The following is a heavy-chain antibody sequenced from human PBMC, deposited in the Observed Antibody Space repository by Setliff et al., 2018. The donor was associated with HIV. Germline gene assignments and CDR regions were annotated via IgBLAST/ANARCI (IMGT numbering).Heavy chain of an antibody. CDR3: ASLPPLYDSSGYYFDY. CDR1: GFTFSSYA. V-gene: IGHV3-30*02. Sequence: SLRLSCAASGFTFSSYAMHWVRQAPGKGLEWVAFIRYDGSYRYYVDSVKGRFTISRDNAENSLYLQMNSLTAEDTAVYYCASLPPLYDSSGYYFDYWGQGTLVTVSS. D-gene: IGHD3-22*01. CDR2: IRYDGSYR. J-gene: IGHJ4*02.